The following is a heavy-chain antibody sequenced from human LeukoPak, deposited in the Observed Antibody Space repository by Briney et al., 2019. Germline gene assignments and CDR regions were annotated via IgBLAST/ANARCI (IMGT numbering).Heavy chain of an antibody. CDR1: GYTFTSYG. CDR3: ARSVSGEGYYDILTGYDPEFDY. CDR2: ISAYNGNT. Sequence: EASVKVSCKASGYTFTSYGISWVRQAPGQGLEWMGWISAYNGNTNYAQKLQGRVTMTTDTSTSTAYMELRSLRSDDTAVYYCARSVSGEGYYDILTGYDPEFDYWGQGTLVTVSS. J-gene: IGHJ4*02. V-gene: IGHV1-18*01. D-gene: IGHD3-9*01.